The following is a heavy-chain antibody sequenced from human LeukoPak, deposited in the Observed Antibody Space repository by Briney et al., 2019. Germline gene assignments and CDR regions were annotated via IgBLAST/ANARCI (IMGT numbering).Heavy chain of an antibody. D-gene: IGHD5-24*01. Sequence: ASVKVSCKASGYTFTSYGISWVRQAPGQGLEWMGWISAYNGNTNYAQKLQGRVTMTTDTSTSTAYMELRSLRSDDTAVYYCARDTWRRDGYNTQYDTYDYWGQGTLVTVSS. V-gene: IGHV1-18*01. CDR2: ISAYNGNT. CDR1: GYTFTSYG. J-gene: IGHJ4*02. CDR3: ARDTWRRDGYNTQYDTYDY.